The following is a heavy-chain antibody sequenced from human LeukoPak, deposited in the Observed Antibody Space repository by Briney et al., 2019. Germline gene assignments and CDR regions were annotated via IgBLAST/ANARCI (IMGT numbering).Heavy chain of an antibody. J-gene: IGHJ4*02. Sequence: PGGALRLSCAASGFTFSSYAMSWVRQAPGKGLEWVSAISGSGGSTYYADSVKGRFTISRDNSKNTLYLQTNSLRAEDTAIYYCAKDGYSSGWSTFDNWGQGTLVTVPS. CDR1: GFTFSSYA. CDR2: ISGSGGST. CDR3: AKDGYSSGWSTFDN. V-gene: IGHV3-23*01. D-gene: IGHD6-19*01.